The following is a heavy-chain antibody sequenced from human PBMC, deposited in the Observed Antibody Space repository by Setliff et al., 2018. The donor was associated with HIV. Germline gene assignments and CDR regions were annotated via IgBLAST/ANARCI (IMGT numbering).Heavy chain of an antibody. Sequence: LRLSCAASGFSVSSNYMTWVRQAPGKGLEWVSFIYSGGTTAYADSVMGRFTISRDNSKNTVFLQMNSLRAGDTAVYYCARGGGTNFDFWSGYQNVNYYYYMDVWGKGTTVTVSS. CDR1: GFSVSSNY. V-gene: IGHV3-66*02. D-gene: IGHD3-3*01. CDR3: ARGGGTNFDFWSGYQNVNYYYYMDV. J-gene: IGHJ6*03. CDR2: IYSGGTT.